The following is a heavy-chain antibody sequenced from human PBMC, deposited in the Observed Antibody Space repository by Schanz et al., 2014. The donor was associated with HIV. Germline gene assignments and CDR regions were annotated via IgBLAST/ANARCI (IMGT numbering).Heavy chain of an antibody. CDR1: GFTFSSSG. D-gene: IGHD2-15*01. CDR2: MWYDGSKK. V-gene: IGHV3-30*19. Sequence: QVQLVESGGGVVQPGRSLRLSCTASGFTFSSSGMHWVRQAPGKGLEWVAAMWYDGSKKYYADSVKGRFTISRDNSKNTLYLQMNSLRAEDTAVYYCARGGIWEWDQPDFDYWGQGTLVTVS. J-gene: IGHJ4*02. CDR3: ARGGIWEWDQPDFDY.